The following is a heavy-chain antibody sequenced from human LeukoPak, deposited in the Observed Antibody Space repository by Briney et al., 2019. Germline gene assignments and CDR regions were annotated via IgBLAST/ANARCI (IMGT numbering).Heavy chain of an antibody. V-gene: IGHV3-30*02. Sequence: GGSLRLSCAASGFTFSSYGMRWVRQAPGKGLEWVAFIRYDGSNKYYADSVKGRFTISRDNAKNSLYLQMNSLRVEDTAVYYCARAPTFSGWFDYWGQGTLVTVSS. CDR2: IRYDGSNK. J-gene: IGHJ4*02. D-gene: IGHD6-19*01. CDR3: ARAPTFSGWFDY. CDR1: GFTFSSYG.